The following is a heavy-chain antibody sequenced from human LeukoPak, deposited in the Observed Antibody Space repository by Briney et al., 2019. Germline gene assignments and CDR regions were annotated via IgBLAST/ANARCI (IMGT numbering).Heavy chain of an antibody. CDR1: GFTFNNYG. V-gene: IGHV3-23*01. CDR3: AKAHSSSLNIFES. CDR2: ITGNSGGT. Sequence: GGSLRLSCVASGFTFNNYGMSWVRQAPGKGLEWVSGITGNSGGTYYADSVKGRLTISRDNSKNTLHLQLNSLRAEDTALYYCAKAHSSSLNIFESWGQGTLVAASA. D-gene: IGHD6-13*01. J-gene: IGHJ4*02.